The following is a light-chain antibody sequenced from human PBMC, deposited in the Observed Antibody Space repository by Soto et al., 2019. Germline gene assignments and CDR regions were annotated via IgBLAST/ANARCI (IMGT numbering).Light chain of an antibody. Sequence: EIVMTQSPATLSVSPGERATLSCRASQSVSNNLAWHRQIPGQAPRLLIYGASTRATGIPARFSGSGSETEFTLTISSLQSEDFAVYFCQQYNDWPRWTFGQGTKVDIK. CDR1: QSVSNN. CDR3: QQYNDWPRWT. V-gene: IGKV3-15*01. J-gene: IGKJ1*01. CDR2: GAS.